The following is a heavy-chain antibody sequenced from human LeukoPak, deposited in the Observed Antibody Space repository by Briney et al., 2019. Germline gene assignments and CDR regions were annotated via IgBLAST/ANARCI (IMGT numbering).Heavy chain of an antibody. CDR3: ARGAGIVGATE. V-gene: IGHV1-18*01. CDR1: GGTFSSYA. Sequence: ASVKVSCKASGGTFSSYAISWVRQAPGQGLEWMGWISAYNGNTNYAQKLQGRVTMTTDTSTSTAYMELRSLRSDGTAVYYCARGAGIVGATEWGQGTLVTVSS. J-gene: IGHJ4*02. CDR2: ISAYNGNT. D-gene: IGHD1-26*01.